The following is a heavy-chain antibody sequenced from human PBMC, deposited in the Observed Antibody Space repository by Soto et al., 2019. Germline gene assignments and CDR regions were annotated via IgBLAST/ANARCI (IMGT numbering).Heavy chain of an antibody. V-gene: IGHV1-3*01. D-gene: IGHD3-10*01. CDR3: AKTNYFGSGSHNYYFDF. J-gene: IGHJ4*02. CDR1: GYTFTGYA. Sequence: AAMKVSCKASGYTFTGYAIHWVRQAPGQRLECMGWISAGTGDTKYSQRFQGRVTIVTDTSARTAYMELSSLTSEDTAVYYCAKTNYFGSGSHNYYFDFWGEGTLVTVSS. CDR2: ISAGTGDT.